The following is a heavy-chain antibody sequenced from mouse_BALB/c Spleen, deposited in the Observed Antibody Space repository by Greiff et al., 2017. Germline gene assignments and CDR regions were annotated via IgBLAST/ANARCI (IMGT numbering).Heavy chain of an antibody. CDR2: INPSTGYT. Sequence: QVQLKQSGAELAKPGASVKMSCKASGYTFTSYWMHWVKQRPGQGLEWIGYINPSTGYTEYNQKFKDKATLTADKSSSTAYMQLSSLTSEDSAVYYCASEPWYFDVWGAGTTVTVSS. D-gene: IGHD6-1*01. CDR1: GYTFTSYW. J-gene: IGHJ1*01. CDR3: ASEPWYFDV. V-gene: IGHV1-7*01.